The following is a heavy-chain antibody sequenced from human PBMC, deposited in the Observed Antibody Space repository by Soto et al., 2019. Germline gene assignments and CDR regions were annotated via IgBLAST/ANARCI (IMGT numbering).Heavy chain of an antibody. D-gene: IGHD6-25*01. CDR1: GGTFSSYA. CDR3: ASGPRAAGEDYYYYVIDV. CDR2: IIPIFGTA. V-gene: IGHV1-69*06. J-gene: IGHJ6*02. Sequence: GAAVKVSCKASGGTFSSYAISWVRQAPGQGLEWMGGIIPIFGTANYAQKFQGRVTITADKSTSTAYMELSSLRSEDTAVYYCASGPRAAGEDYYYYVIDVWDRRTPVSVAS.